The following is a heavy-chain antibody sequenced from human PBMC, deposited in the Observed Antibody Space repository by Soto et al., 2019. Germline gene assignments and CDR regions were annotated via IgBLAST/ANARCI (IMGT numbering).Heavy chain of an antibody. CDR2: IIPIFGTA. J-gene: IGHJ3*02. Sequence: QVQLVQSGAEVKKPGSSVKVSCKASGGTFSSYAIIWVRQAPGQGLEWMGGIIPIFGTANYAQKFQGRVTITADESTSTAYMELSSLSSEDTAVYYCARDLRVVTVDGTDAFDIWGQGTMVTVSS. D-gene: IGHD2-21*02. V-gene: IGHV1-69*01. CDR3: ARDLRVVTVDGTDAFDI. CDR1: GGTFSSYA.